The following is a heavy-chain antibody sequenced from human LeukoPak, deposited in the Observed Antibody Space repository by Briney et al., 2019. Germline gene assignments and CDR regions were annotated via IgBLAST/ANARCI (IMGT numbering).Heavy chain of an antibody. V-gene: IGHV3-9*01. Sequence: GGSLRLSCAASGFTFDDFAMHWVRQAPGKGLEWVSGISWNSGSIGYADSVKGRFTISRDNAKNSLYLRMNGLRVEDTALYYCAKDLKYYYDSSGYRGAFDIWGQGTVVTVSS. CDR1: GFTFDDFA. CDR2: ISWNSGSI. J-gene: IGHJ3*02. CDR3: AKDLKYYYDSSGYRGAFDI. D-gene: IGHD3-22*01.